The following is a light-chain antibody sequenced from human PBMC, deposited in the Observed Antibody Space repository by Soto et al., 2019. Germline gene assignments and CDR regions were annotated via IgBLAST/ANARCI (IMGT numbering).Light chain of an antibody. V-gene: IGLV3-21*02. Sequence: SYELSQPPSVSVAPGQTARIPCGGDNIGSKSRHFYQQRPGQAPVLVVFDSSDRPSGIPKRFSGSNSGNTATLTISRVEAGDEADYYCKVWDSSSDHYVFGTGTKVTV. CDR2: DSS. CDR3: KVWDSSSDHYV. CDR1: NIGSKS. J-gene: IGLJ1*01.